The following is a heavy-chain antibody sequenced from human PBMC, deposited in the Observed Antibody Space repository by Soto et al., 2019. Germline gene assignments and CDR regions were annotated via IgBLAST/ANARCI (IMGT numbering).Heavy chain of an antibody. V-gene: IGHV3-73*01. D-gene: IGHD3-9*01. CDR2: IRSKTNTYAT. CDR1: GFTFSDST. J-gene: IGHJ4*02. Sequence: EVHLVESGGGLVQPGGSLKLSCAASGFTFSDSTIHWVRQASGKGLEWVGRIRSKTNTYATAYGASVKGRFIISRDDSEDTAYLQMNSLKSEDTAVYYCTRQYLLWGPSDYWGQGTPVTVSS. CDR3: TRQYLLWGPSDY.